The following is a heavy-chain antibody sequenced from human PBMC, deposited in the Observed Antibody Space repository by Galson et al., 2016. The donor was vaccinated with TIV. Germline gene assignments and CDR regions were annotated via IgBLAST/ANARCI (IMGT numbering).Heavy chain of an antibody. D-gene: IGHD3-9*01. Sequence: FLRLSCAASGFTFSSYAMGWVRQAPGKGLEWVSTIRGSGISKYYADSVKGRFTISRDNSKSTVYLRMDSLRAEDTATYYCAKHFTRYVVSDGVLDVWGQGTTVTVS. CDR1: GFTFSSYA. CDR2: IRGSGISK. V-gene: IGHV3-23*01. J-gene: IGHJ6*02. CDR3: AKHFTRYVVSDGVLDV.